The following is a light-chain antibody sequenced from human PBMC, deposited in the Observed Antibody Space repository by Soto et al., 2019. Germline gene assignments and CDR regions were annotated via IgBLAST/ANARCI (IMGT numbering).Light chain of an antibody. Sequence: EIVLTQSTGTLSLSPGERATLSCRASQSVSSSYLAWYQQKPGQAPRLLIYGASSRATGIPDRFSGSGSGTDFTLTISRLEPEDFATYYCQKYNSAPPTFGQGTKVDI. CDR3: QKYNSAPPT. V-gene: IGKV3-20*01. CDR2: GAS. CDR1: QSVSSSY. J-gene: IGKJ1*01.